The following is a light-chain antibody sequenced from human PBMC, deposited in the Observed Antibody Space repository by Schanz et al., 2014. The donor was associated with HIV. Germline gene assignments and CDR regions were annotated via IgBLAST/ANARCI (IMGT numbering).Light chain of an antibody. CDR3: SSSTSSSTFVI. CDR2: EVT. V-gene: IGLV2-18*02. CDR1: SSDVGNYNS. J-gene: IGLJ2*01. Sequence: QSALTQPPSVSGSPGQSVTISCTGTSSDVGNYNSVSWSRHPPGTAPKLMIYEVTNRPSGVPDRFSGSKSDNTASLTISGLQAEDEADYYCSSSTSSSTFVIFGGGTKLTVL.